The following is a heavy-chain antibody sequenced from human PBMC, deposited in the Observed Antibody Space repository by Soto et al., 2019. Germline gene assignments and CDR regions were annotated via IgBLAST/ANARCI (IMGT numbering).Heavy chain of an antibody. Sequence: LSLTCTVSGGSIRNYYWSWIRQPPGKGLEWIGYVYSSGSTHYNPSLQSRVTISADTSKNQVSLKVNSVTAADTAVYYCARDHPHSYGVYYFDYWGQGTPVTVSS. CDR2: VYSSGST. CDR1: GGSIRNYY. CDR3: ARDHPHSYGVYYFDY. J-gene: IGHJ4*02. V-gene: IGHV4-59*01. D-gene: IGHD5-18*01.